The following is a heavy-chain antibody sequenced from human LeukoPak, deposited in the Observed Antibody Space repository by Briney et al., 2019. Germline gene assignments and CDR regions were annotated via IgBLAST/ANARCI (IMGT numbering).Heavy chain of an antibody. Sequence: PSETLSLTCTVSGGSISYFYWSWIRQPAGKGLEWVGRIYTSGSTNYNPSLKSGVTMSVDTSKKQFSLKLSTVTAADTAVYYCAGDRGSSGSYEYYHYMDVWGKGTMVTISS. V-gene: IGHV4-4*07. CDR1: GGSISYFY. CDR3: AGDRGSSGSYEYYHYMDV. J-gene: IGHJ6*03. D-gene: IGHD1-26*01. CDR2: IYTSGST.